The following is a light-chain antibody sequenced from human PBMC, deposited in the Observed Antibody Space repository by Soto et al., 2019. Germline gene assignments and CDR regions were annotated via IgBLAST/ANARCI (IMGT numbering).Light chain of an antibody. V-gene: IGKV3-15*01. CDR3: QRYNNWPLT. CDR1: QSVSSN. CDR2: GAS. Sequence: EIEMTESPATLSLSPWERSTLYCVASQSVSSNLAWYQQKPGQAPRLLIYGASIRATGVPARFSGSRSGPEFTLTINSLQSEDFAIYYCQRYNNWPLTFGGGTKVDI. J-gene: IGKJ4*01.